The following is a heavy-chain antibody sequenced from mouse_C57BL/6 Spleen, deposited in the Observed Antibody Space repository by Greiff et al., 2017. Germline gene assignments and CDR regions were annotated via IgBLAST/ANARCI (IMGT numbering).Heavy chain of an antibody. V-gene: IGHV5-4*01. CDR2: IRDCGSYT. CDR1: GFTFSSYA. CDR3: ARDPFDY. Sequence: EVMLVESGGGLVKPGGSLKLSCAASGFTFSSYAMSWVRQTPEKRLEWVATIRDCGSYTNYPDNVKGRFTITRDNAKNNLYLQMSHLKSEDAAMYYCARDPFDYWGQGTTLTVSS. J-gene: IGHJ2*01.